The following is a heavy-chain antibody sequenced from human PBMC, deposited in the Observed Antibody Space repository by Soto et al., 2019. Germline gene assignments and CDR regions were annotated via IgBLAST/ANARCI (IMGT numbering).Heavy chain of an antibody. D-gene: IGHD1-7*01. CDR1: GGSISSSNW. V-gene: IGHV4-4*02. CDR2: IYHSGST. Sequence: SETLSLTCAVSGGSISSSNWWSWVRQPPGKVLEWIGAIYHSGSTNYNPSLKSRVTISVDKSKDQVSRKLSSVTAADTAVYYCARVPQPNNWNYEFDYYYYGMDVWGQGTTVTVSS. CDR3: ARVPQPNNWNYEFDYYYYGMDV. J-gene: IGHJ6*02.